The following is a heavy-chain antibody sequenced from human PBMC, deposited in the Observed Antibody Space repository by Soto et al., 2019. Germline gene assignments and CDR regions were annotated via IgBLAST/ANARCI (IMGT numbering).Heavy chain of an antibody. CDR3: AGGGLAVAGGYGMEV. V-gene: IGHV3-33*01. D-gene: IGHD6-19*01. Sequence: QVQLVESGGGVVQPGRSLRLSCATSGFNFDSFAMHWVRQAPGRGLEWVSLIWYDGSNKNYADSVKGRFTISRDNSKNTLYLQMNSLRAEDTAVDYCAGGGLAVAGGYGMEVWGRGTTVTVSS. J-gene: IGHJ6*02. CDR2: IWYDGSNK. CDR1: GFNFDSFA.